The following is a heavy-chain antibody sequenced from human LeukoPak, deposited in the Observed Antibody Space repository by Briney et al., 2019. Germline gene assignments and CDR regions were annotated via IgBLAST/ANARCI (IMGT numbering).Heavy chain of an antibody. Sequence: ASVKVSCKASGYAFAAYYIHWVRQAPGRGLEWVGLINPPDGSTRYAQKFQGRVTMTRDASTSTIYIDLNNLGSDDTAIYYCATDRPHNCFDPWGQGSLVTVSS. CDR1: GYAFAAYY. CDR2: INPPDGST. J-gene: IGHJ5*02. CDR3: ATDRPHNCFDP. D-gene: IGHD3-22*01. V-gene: IGHV1-46*01.